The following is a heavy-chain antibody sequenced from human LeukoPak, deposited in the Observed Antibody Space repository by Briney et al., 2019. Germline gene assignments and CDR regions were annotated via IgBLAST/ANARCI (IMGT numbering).Heavy chain of an antibody. J-gene: IGHJ4*02. CDR1: GFTFSSYA. CDR3: ANTDPRYQLLGGYDY. D-gene: IGHD2-2*01. Sequence: GGSLRLSCAASGFTFSSYAMSWVRQAPGKGLEWVSAISGSGGSTYYADSVKGRFTISRDNSKNTLYLQMNSLRAEDTAVYYCANTDPRYQLLGGYDYWGQGTLVTVSS. V-gene: IGHV3-23*01. CDR2: ISGSGGST.